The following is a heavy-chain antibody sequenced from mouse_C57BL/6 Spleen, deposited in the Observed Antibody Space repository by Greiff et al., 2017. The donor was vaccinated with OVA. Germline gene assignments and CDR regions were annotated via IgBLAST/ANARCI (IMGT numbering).Heavy chain of an antibody. CDR1: GYTFTDYE. J-gene: IGHJ2*01. V-gene: IGHV1-15*01. CDR2: IDPETGGT. Sequence: QVQLQQSGAELVRPGASVTLSCKASGYTFTDYEMHWVKQTPVHGLEWIGAIDPETGGTAYNQKFKGKAILTADKSSSTAYMELRSLTSEDSAVYYCTTKVDYYEAYFDYWGQGTTLTVSS. CDR3: TTKVDYYEAYFDY. D-gene: IGHD1-1*01.